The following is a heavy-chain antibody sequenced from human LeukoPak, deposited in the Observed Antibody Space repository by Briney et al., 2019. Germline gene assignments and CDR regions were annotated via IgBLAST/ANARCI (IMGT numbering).Heavy chain of an antibody. CDR1: GFTFSSYA. CDR3: AKQAYDSPRTDFDY. CDR2: ISDSGSNT. J-gene: IGHJ4*02. D-gene: IGHD3-22*01. Sequence: PGGSLRLSCAASGFTFSSYAMSWVRQAPGKGLEWISAISDSGSNTFYADSVKGRFTISRDNSKNTLYLQMNSLRAEDTAIYYCAKQAYDSPRTDFDYWGQGTLVTVSS. V-gene: IGHV3-23*01.